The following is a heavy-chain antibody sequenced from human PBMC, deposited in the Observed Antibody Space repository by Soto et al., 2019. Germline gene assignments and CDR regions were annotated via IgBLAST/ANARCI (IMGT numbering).Heavy chain of an antibody. V-gene: IGHV3-11*01. Sequence: GGSLRLSCAASGFTFSDYYMSWIRQAPGKGLEWVSYISSSGSTIYYADSVKGRFTISRDNAKNSLYLQMNSLRAEDTAVYYCARGDYDLYYYYYMDVWGKGTTVTVSS. CDR2: ISSSGSTI. J-gene: IGHJ6*03. CDR1: GFTFSDYY. D-gene: IGHD4-17*01. CDR3: ARGDYDLYYYYYMDV.